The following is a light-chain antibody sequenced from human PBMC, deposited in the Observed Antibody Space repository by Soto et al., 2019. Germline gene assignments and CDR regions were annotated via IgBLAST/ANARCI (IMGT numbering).Light chain of an antibody. Sequence: QSALTQPASVSGSPGQSITISCTGTSSVVGSYNLVSWYQQHPGKPPKLMIYEVSKRPSGVSNRFSGSKSGNTASLTISGLQAEDEADYYCCSYAGSSTQVFGTGTKVTVL. J-gene: IGLJ1*01. CDR2: EVS. CDR1: SSVVGSYNL. CDR3: CSYAGSSTQV. V-gene: IGLV2-23*02.